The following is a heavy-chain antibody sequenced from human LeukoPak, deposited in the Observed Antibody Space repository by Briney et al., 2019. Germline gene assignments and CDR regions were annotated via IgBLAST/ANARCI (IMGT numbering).Heavy chain of an antibody. CDR1: GGSFSGYY. CDR3: ARSAAKEFDY. D-gene: IGHD2-2*01. Sequence: SETLSLTCAVYGGSFSGYYWSWIRQPPGEGLEWIGEINHSGSTNYNPSLKSRVTISVDTSKNQFSLKLSSVTAADTAVYYCARSAAKEFDYWGQGTLVTVSS. V-gene: IGHV4-34*01. J-gene: IGHJ4*02. CDR2: INHSGST.